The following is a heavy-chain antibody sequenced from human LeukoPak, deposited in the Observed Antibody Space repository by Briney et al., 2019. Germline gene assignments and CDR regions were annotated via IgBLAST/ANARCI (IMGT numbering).Heavy chain of an antibody. CDR2: IYYSGST. D-gene: IGHD4-17*01. V-gene: IGHV4-59*01. Sequence: PSETLSLTCTVSGGSISSYYWSWIRQPPGKGLEWIGYIYYSGSTNYNPSLKSRVTISVDTSKNQFSLKLSSVTAADTAVYYCARLTTVTKDYYYYYMDVWGKGTTVTISS. J-gene: IGHJ6*03. CDR3: ARLTTVTKDYYYYYMDV. CDR1: GGSISSYY.